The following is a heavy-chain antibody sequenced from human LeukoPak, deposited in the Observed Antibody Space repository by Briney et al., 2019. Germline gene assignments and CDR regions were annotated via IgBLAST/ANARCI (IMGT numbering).Heavy chain of an antibody. D-gene: IGHD3-10*01. Sequence: ASVKVSCRASGGTFSSYAISWVRQAPGQGLEWMGGIIPLFGTTNYAQTFQGRVTITADESTSTAYMELSGLRSEDTAVYYCAREGFFGSGSYPPTGQDAFDIWGQGTMVTVSS. J-gene: IGHJ3*02. V-gene: IGHV1-69*13. CDR2: IIPLFGTT. CDR3: AREGFFGSGSYPPTGQDAFDI. CDR1: GGTFSSYA.